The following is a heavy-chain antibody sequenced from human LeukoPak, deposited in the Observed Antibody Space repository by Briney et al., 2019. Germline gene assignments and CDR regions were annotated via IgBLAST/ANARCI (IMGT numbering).Heavy chain of an antibody. V-gene: IGHV4-59*08. Sequence: SETLSLVCTVSGGSINSYYWSWIRQPPGKGLEWIAYIYYSGSTNYNPSLKSRVTISVDTSRNQFSLTLSSVTAADTAVYCARQPGGTAAFDLWGQGTLVTVSS. CDR1: GGSINSYY. D-gene: IGHD1-1*01. J-gene: IGHJ3*01. CDR3: ARQPGGTAAFDL. CDR2: IYYSGST.